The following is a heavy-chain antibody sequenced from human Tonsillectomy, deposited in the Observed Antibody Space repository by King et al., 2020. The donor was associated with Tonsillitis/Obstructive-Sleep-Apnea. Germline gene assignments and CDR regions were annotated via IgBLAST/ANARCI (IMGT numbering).Heavy chain of an antibody. Sequence: VQLQQWGAGLLKPSETLSLTCAVYGGSFSGYYWSWIRQPPGKGLEWIGEINHSGSTNYNPSLKSRVTISVDTSKNQFSLNLSSVTAADTAVYYCGRIKAHAFDIWGQGTMVTISS. CDR3: GRIKAHAFDI. J-gene: IGHJ3*02. CDR2: INHSGST. V-gene: IGHV4-34*01. CDR1: GGSFSGYY.